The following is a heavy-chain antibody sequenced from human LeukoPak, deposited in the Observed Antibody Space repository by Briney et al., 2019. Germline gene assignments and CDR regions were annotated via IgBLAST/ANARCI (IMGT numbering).Heavy chain of an antibody. CDR1: GGSISSYY. CDR2: IYYSGST. V-gene: IGHV4-59*01. J-gene: IGHJ4*02. CDR3: ARGTVGADPDY. Sequence: NPSETLSLTCTVSGGSISSYYWSWLRQPPGKGLEWIGYIYYSGSTNYNPSLKSRVTISVDTSKNQFSLKLSSVTAADTAVYYCARGTVGADPDYWGQGTLVTVSS. D-gene: IGHD1-26*01.